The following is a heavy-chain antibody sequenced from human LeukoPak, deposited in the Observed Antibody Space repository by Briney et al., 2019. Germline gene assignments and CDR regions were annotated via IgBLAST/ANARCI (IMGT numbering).Heavy chain of an antibody. CDR3: VSLRVSTVRDSFDL. Sequence: GGSLRLSCAASGFTFSSYEMNWVRQAPGKGLEWVSYISSSGSTLYYADSVKGRFTISRDNAKNSLYLQMNSLRADDTAVYYCVSLRVSTVRDSFDLWGQGTMITVSS. CDR2: ISSSGSTL. D-gene: IGHD3-10*01. CDR1: GFTFSSYE. V-gene: IGHV3-48*03. J-gene: IGHJ3*01.